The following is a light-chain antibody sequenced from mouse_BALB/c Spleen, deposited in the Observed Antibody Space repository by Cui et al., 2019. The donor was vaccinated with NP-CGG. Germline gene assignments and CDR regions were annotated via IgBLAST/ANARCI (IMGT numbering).Light chain of an antibody. CDR2: GTN. CDR1: TGAVTTGNY. Sequence: AVVTQVSSLTTSPGETVTLTCRSSTGAVTTGNYANWVQEKPDHLFTGLIGGTNNRAPGVPARFSGSLIGDKAALIITGAQTEDEAIYFCALWYSNHWVFGGGTKLTVL. J-gene: IGLJ1*01. CDR3: ALWYSNHWV. V-gene: IGLV1*01.